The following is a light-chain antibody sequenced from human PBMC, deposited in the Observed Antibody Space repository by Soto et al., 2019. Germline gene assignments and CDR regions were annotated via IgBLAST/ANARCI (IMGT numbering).Light chain of an antibody. V-gene: IGLV4-69*01. CDR2: INYDGTH. CDR3: QSLGTGIQV. CDR1: SGYSTYA. J-gene: IGLJ3*02. Sequence: QPVLTQSPSASASLGASVKLTCTLSSGYSTYAIAWHQQQSEKGPRFLMKINYDGTHSKGDGFFDRFSGSSSGAERHLTISRLQCEDEADYYCQSLGTGIQVFGGGTKLTVL.